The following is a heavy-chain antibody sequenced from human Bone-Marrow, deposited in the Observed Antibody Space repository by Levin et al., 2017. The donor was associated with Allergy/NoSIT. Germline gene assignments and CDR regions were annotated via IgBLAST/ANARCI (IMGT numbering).Heavy chain of an antibody. V-gene: IGHV4-31*03. Sequence: PSETLSLTCTVSGGSISSGGHYWSWIRQHPGKGLEWIGYIYYSGSTYYNPSHKSRVTISVDTSKNQFSLKLSSVTAADTAVYYCARAMNSSSCDAFDIWGQGTMVTVSS. CDR3: ARAMNSSSCDAFDI. D-gene: IGHD6-13*01. CDR2: IYYSGST. CDR1: GGSISSGGHY. J-gene: IGHJ3*02.